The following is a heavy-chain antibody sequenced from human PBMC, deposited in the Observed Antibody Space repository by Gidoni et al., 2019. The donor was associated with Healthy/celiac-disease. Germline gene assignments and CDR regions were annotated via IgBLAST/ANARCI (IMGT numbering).Heavy chain of an antibody. CDR2: LSGSGGST. V-gene: IGHV3-23*01. D-gene: IGHD6-13*01. CDR3: AKDHRYSSTYHDAFDI. J-gene: IGHJ3*02. CDR1: GFTFRSYA. Sequence: EVQLLESGGGLVQPGGSLTVSCSASGFTFRSYAMSWVRQAPGKRLEWVSALSGSGGSTYYADSVQGRFTIARDNSRNTLYLQMSSLRAEDTAVYYCAKDHRYSSTYHDAFDIWGQGTMVTVSS.